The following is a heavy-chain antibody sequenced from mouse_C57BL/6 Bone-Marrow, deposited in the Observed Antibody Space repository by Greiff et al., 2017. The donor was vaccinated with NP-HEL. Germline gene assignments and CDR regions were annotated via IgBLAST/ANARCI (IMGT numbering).Heavy chain of an antibody. CDR3: ARRGPITTVVAPGLFDV. J-gene: IGHJ1*03. CDR1: GYTFTDYN. V-gene: IGHV1-18*01. D-gene: IGHD1-1*01. CDR2: INPNNGGT. Sequence: VQLQQSGPELVKPGASVKIPCKASGYTFTDYNMDWVKQSHGKSLEWIGDINPNNGGTIYNQKFKGEATLTVDKSSSTAYMELRSLTSEDTAVYYCARRGPITTVVAPGLFDVWGTGTTVTVSS.